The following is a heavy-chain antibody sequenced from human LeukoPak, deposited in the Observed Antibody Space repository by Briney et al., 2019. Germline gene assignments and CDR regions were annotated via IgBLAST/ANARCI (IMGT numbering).Heavy chain of an antibody. CDR3: ARVPAPYGSGTYNFDY. J-gene: IGHJ4*02. Sequence: GASVKVSCKASGVTFSSYAINWVRQAPGQGLEWMGGIIPMFATANYAQKLQGRVTITADRSTSTAYMELSSLRSEDTAVYYCARVPAPYGSGTYNFDYWGQGTLVTVSS. D-gene: IGHD3-10*01. V-gene: IGHV1-69*06. CDR1: GVTFSSYA. CDR2: IIPMFATA.